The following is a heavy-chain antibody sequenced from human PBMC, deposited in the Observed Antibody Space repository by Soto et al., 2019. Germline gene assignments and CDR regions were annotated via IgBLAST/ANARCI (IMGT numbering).Heavy chain of an antibody. D-gene: IGHD6-19*01. CDR1: GFIFRDYA. V-gene: IGHV3-23*01. J-gene: IGHJ4*02. CDR3: GKERRGSGWSVCDF. Sequence: VQLLESGGGLVQPGGSLRLSCAASGFIFRDYAMNWVRQAPGKGLEWVSDISGSGDSARYADSVKGRFTISRDNSRDTLYLHMNSLRVDDTAVYDCGKERRGSGWSVCDFWGQGDLVTVSS. CDR2: ISGSGDSA.